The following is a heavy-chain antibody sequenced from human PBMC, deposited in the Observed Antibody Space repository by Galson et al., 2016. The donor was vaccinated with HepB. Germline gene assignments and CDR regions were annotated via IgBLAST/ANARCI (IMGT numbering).Heavy chain of an antibody. D-gene: IGHD6-13*01. V-gene: IGHV3-43*02. CDR1: GFSFDDYA. CDR2: ITGAGAST. J-gene: IGHJ6*02. Sequence: SLRLSCAASGFSFDDYAMHWVRQVPGKGLEWVSLITGAGASTYYADSVKGRFTISNDNSKNSLYLQMNSLRTEDSALYYCAKVAGGRIPAAGVDYYYYYALDVWGQGTTVIVSS. CDR3: AKVAGGRIPAAGVDYYYYYALDV.